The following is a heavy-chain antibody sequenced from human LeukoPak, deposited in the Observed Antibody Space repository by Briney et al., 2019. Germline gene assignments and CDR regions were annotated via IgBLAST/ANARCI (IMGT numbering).Heavy chain of an antibody. CDR3: ARVGNVLRYFDWSSRHAFDI. CDR1: GGSFSGYY. D-gene: IGHD3-9*01. V-gene: IGHV4-34*01. CDR2: INHSGST. Sequence: PSETLSLTCAVYGGSFSGYYWSWIRQPPGKGLEWIGEINHSGSTNYNPSLKSRVTISVDTSKNQFSLKLSSVTAADTAVYYCARVGNVLRYFDWSSRHAFDIWGQGTMVTVSS. J-gene: IGHJ3*02.